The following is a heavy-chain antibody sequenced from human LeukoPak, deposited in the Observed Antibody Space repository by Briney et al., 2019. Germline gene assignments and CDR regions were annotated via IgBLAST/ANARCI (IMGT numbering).Heavy chain of an antibody. CDR3: AKDISGTGTGAWFDP. CDR1: GFSFSNYA. V-gene: IGHV3-23*01. D-gene: IGHD1-1*01. CDR2: ISGTGGGT. Sequence: GGSLRLSCAASGFSFSNYAMGWFRQAPGKGLEWVSGISGTGGGTYYADSVKGRFTISRDNSKNTLYLRMNSLRAEDTAIYYCAKDISGTGTGAWFDPWGQGTLVTVSS. J-gene: IGHJ5*02.